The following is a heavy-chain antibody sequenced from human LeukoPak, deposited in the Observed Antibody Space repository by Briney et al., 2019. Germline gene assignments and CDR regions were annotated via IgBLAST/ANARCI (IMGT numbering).Heavy chain of an antibody. CDR1: GGTFSSYA. J-gene: IGHJ4*02. D-gene: IGHD3-10*01. CDR3: ARSAGGY. CDR2: MNPNSGNT. V-gene: IGHV1-8*03. Sequence: ASVKVSCKASGGTFSSYAISWVRQAPGQGLEWMGWMNPNSGNTGYAQKFQGRVTITRNTSISTAYMELSSLRSEDTAVYYCARSAGGYWGQGTLVTVSS.